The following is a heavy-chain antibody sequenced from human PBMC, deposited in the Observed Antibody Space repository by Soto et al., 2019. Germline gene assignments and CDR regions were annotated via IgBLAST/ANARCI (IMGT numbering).Heavy chain of an antibody. D-gene: IGHD3-10*01. V-gene: IGHV4-38-2*02. CDR1: GYAISSGYY. J-gene: IGHJ4*02. CDR2: INHSGTT. Sequence: LSLTCAVSGYAISSGYYWGWIRQSPGKGLEWIGSINHSGTTSYKSSLKSRVIISVDTSKNQFSLKLSSVTAADTAVYFCARDMAHSYGSGSFSVFDYWGQGTLVTVSS. CDR3: ARDMAHSYGSGSFSVFDY.